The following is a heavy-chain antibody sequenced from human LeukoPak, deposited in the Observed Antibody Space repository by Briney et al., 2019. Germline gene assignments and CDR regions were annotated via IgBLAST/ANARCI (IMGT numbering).Heavy chain of an antibody. D-gene: IGHD3-10*01. CDR3: ARRSTMGYLPY. V-gene: IGHV4-59*08. Sequence: SETLSLTCTVSGGSISSYYWSWIRQPPGKGLEWIGYIYYSGSTNYNPSLESRVTISLDTSNNQFSLKLSSVTAADTAVYYCARRSTMGYLPYWGQGTLVTVSS. CDR2: IYYSGST. J-gene: IGHJ4*02. CDR1: GGSISSYY.